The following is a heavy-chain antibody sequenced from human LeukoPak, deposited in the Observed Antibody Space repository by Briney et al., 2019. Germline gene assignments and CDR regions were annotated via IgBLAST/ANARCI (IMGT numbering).Heavy chain of an antibody. Sequence: GGSLRLSCAASGFTLISYAMSWVRQAPGEGLEGVSAISGSGGSTYYADSVKGRFTISRDNPKNTLYLQMNSLRAEDTAVYYCAKDFDGAGTMDAFDIWGQGTMVAVSS. J-gene: IGHJ3*02. V-gene: IGHV3-23*01. CDR1: GFTLISYA. CDR2: ISGSGGST. D-gene: IGHD6-13*01. CDR3: AKDFDGAGTMDAFDI.